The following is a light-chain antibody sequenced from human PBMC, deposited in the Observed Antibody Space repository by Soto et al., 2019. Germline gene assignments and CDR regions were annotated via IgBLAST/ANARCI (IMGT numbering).Light chain of an antibody. CDR1: QSLVYSDGNTY. V-gene: IGKV2-30*01. CDR3: MQASRWPWT. CDR2: QVS. J-gene: IGKJ1*01. Sequence: DVVMTQSPLSLPVTLGQPASISCRSSQSLVYSDGNTYLTWFQQRPGQSPRRLIYQVSTRDSGVPDRFSGSGSGTDFTLKISRVEAEGVGVYYCMQASRWPWTFGQGSKVEIE.